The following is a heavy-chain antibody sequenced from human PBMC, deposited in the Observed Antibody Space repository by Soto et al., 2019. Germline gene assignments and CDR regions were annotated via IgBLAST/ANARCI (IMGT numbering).Heavy chain of an antibody. CDR1: GFTFSSYA. Sequence: PGGSLRLSCAASGFTFSSYAMSWVRQAPGKGLEWVSAISGSGGSTYYADPVKGRFTISRDNSKNTLYLQMNSLRAEDTAVYYCAKDLEDIVATIGAGDDAFDIWGQGTMVTVSS. D-gene: IGHD5-12*01. CDR3: AKDLEDIVATIGAGDDAFDI. CDR2: ISGSGGST. J-gene: IGHJ3*02. V-gene: IGHV3-23*01.